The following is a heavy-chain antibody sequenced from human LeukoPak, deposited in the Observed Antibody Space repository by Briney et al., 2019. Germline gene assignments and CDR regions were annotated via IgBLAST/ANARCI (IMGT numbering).Heavy chain of an antibody. D-gene: IGHD2-8*02. Sequence: SQTLSLTCAISGDSVSNNNVAWNWIRQSPSRGLEWLGRTYYRSKWYNDYAISVKSRITLNPDTSKNQFSPQLNSVTPEDTAIYYCTREVLGGSYFDYWGQGTLVTVSS. CDR3: TREVLGGSYFDY. J-gene: IGHJ4*02. CDR2: TYYRSKWYN. V-gene: IGHV6-1*01. CDR1: GDSVSNNNVA.